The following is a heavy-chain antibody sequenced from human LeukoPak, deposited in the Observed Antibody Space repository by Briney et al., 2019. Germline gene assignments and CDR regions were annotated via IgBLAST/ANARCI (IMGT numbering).Heavy chain of an antibody. Sequence: ASVKVSCKASGYTFTSSYIHWVRQAPGQGLEWMGMIYPRDGSTSYAQKFQGRVTVTRDTSTSTVHMELSGLRSEDTAVYYCARDQEGFDYWGQGTLVTVSS. CDR1: GYTFTSSY. CDR2: IYPRDGST. V-gene: IGHV1-46*01. J-gene: IGHJ4*02. CDR3: ARDQEGFDY.